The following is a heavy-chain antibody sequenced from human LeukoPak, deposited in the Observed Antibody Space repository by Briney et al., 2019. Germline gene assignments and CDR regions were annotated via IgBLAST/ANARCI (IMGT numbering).Heavy chain of an antibody. CDR1: GFTFNSYA. Sequence: GGSLRLSCAASGFTFNSYAMSWVRQAPGKGLEWVSAISGSGGSTYYADSVKGRFTISRDNSKNTLFVQMSSLRGGDTAVYFCARAPRTAANFDYWGQGTLVTVSS. CDR2: ISGSGGST. V-gene: IGHV3-23*01. D-gene: IGHD6-13*01. J-gene: IGHJ4*02. CDR3: ARAPRTAANFDY.